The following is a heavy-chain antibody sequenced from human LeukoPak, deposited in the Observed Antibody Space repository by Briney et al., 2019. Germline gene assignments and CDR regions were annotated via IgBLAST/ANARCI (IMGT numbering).Heavy chain of an antibody. CDR3: ARESGSYSN. D-gene: IGHD1-26*01. J-gene: IGHJ4*02. CDR1: GYSISSGYY. CDR2: IYHSGST. V-gene: IGHV4-38-2*01. Sequence: SETLSLTCAVSGYSISSGYYWGWIRQPPGKGLEWIGSIYHSGSTYYNPSLKSRVTISVDTSKNQFSLKLSSVTAADTAVYYCARESGSYSNWGQGTLVTASS.